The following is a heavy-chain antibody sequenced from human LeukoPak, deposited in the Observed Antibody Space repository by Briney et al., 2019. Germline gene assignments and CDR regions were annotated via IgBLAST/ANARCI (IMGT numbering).Heavy chain of an antibody. Sequence: GGSLRLSCAASQFTFRNYGMHWVRQAPGKGLEWVAFIRYDESNKYHADSVKGRFTISRDNSKNTLYLQMNSLKVEDTAVYYCAKDLESGYYTSGAFDIWGQGTMVTVSS. CDR1: QFTFRNYG. D-gene: IGHD3-3*01. CDR3: AKDLESGYYTSGAFDI. V-gene: IGHV3-30*02. CDR2: IRYDESNK. J-gene: IGHJ3*02.